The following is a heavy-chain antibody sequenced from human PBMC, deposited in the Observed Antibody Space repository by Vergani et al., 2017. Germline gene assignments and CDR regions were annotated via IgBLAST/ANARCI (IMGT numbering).Heavy chain of an antibody. CDR3: ARETSQHFDH. V-gene: IGHV3-20*04. J-gene: IGHJ4*02. Sequence: VQLVESGGGVVQPGRSLRLSCAASGFRFSSYGMNWVRQIPGKGLEWVSGINWSGGSTAYADSVRGRFTMSRDNAKNSLDLQMNSLRVEDTAFYYCARETSQHFDHWGQGVRVSVSS. CDR1: GFRFSSYG. CDR2: INWSGGST.